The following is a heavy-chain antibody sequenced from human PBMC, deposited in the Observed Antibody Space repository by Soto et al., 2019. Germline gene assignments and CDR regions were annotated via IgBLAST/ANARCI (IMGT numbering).Heavy chain of an antibody. Sequence: EVQLLESGGGLVQPGGSLRLSCAASGFTFSSYAMSWVRQAPGKGLEWVSAISGSGGSTYYADSAKGRFTISRDNSKNTLDLQMISLMGEDTAIYYCAKDKATTGRTTGRYGMDVWVQGTTVTVSS. J-gene: IGHJ6*02. CDR1: GFTFSSYA. V-gene: IGHV3-23*01. CDR2: ISGSGGST. CDR3: AKDKATTGRTTGRYGMDV. D-gene: IGHD1-1*01.